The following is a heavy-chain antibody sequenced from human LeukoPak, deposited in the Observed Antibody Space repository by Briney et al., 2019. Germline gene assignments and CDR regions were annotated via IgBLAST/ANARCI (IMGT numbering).Heavy chain of an antibody. CDR1: GGSFSGYY. CDR3: ARGPSTIAAAGTDY. Sequence: PSETLSLTRAVYGGSFSGYYWSWIRQPPGKGLEWIGEINHSGSTNYNPSLKSRVTISVDTSKNQFSLKLSSVTAADTAVYYCARGPSTIAAAGTDYWGQGTLVTVSS. D-gene: IGHD6-13*01. CDR2: INHSGST. V-gene: IGHV4-34*01. J-gene: IGHJ4*02.